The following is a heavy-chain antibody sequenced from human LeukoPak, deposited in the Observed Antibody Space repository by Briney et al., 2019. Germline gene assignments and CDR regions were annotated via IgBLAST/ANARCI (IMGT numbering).Heavy chain of an antibody. CDR3: ARDATRGGDNDY. V-gene: IGHV3-7*01. CDR1: GGSFSGYY. J-gene: IGHJ4*02. CDR2: INEDGSYK. D-gene: IGHD2-21*02. Sequence: ETLSLTCAVYGGSFSGYYWSWIRQPAGKGLEWVANINEDGSYKYHADSVKGRLTISRDNAKNSLYLQMNSLRAEDTAVYYCARDATRGGDNDYWGQGTRVIVSS.